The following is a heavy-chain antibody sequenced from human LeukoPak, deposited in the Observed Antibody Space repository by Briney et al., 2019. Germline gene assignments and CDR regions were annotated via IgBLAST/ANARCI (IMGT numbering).Heavy chain of an antibody. V-gene: IGHV1-18*01. CDR3: ARAPGITMVRGAIFSYYYYMDV. CDR1: GYAFTSYG. J-gene: IGHJ6*03. Sequence: ASVKVSCKASGYAFTSYGFTWVRQAPGEGLEWMGWISAYNGNTNYAQKLQGRVTMTTDTSTSTAYMELRSLRSDDTAVYYCARAPGITMVRGAIFSYYYYMDVWGKGTTVTVSS. D-gene: IGHD3-10*01. CDR2: ISAYNGNT.